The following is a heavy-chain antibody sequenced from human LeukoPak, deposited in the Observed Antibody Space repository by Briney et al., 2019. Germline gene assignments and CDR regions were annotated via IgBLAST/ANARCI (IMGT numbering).Heavy chain of an antibody. CDR2: IYYSGST. CDR3: ARVPGRYGSGSYHPSDYYGMDV. CDR1: GGSISSSSYY. J-gene: IGHJ6*02. V-gene: IGHV4-39*07. D-gene: IGHD3-10*01. Sequence: SETLSLTCTVSGGSISSSSYYWGWIRQPPGKGLEWIGSIYYSGSTYYNPSLKSRVTISVDTSKNQFSLKLSSVTAADTAVYYCARVPGRYGSGSYHPSDYYGMDVWGQGTTVTVSS.